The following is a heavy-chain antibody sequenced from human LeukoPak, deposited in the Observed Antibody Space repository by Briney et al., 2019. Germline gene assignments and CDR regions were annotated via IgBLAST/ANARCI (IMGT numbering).Heavy chain of an antibody. V-gene: IGHV3-21*01. CDR2: ISSGSSYI. J-gene: IGHJ5*02. CDR1: GFTFSSYS. Sequence: GGSLRLSCAASGFTFSSYSMHWVRQAPGKGLEWVSSISSGSSYICYADSVRGRFTISRDNAKNSLYLQMNRLRAEDTAVYYCARDDGPGVYCSSTSFYTGWFDPWGQGTLVTVSS. D-gene: IGHD2-2*02. CDR3: ARDDGPGVYCSSTSFYTGWFDP.